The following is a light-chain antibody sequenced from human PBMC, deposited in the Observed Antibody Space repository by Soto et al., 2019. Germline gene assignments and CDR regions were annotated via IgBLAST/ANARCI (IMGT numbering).Light chain of an antibody. J-gene: IGKJ2*01. V-gene: IGKV1-5*03. CDR1: QSISSW. CDR3: QQYDDSSLYT. CDR2: KVS. Sequence: DIPMTQSPSTLSASVGDRVIITCRASQSISSWLAWYQQKPGKAPKLLIYKVSTLESGDPSRFSGSGSGTEFTLTFSSLQPDDFATYYCQQYDDSSLYTFGQGTKLENK.